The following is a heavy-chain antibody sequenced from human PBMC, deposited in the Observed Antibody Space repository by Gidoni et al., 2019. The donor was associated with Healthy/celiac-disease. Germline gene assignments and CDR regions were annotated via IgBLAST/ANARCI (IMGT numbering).Heavy chain of an antibody. CDR1: GFTFSSYS. V-gene: IGHV3-21*01. CDR2: ISRSSSYI. CDR3: SRSPRGYSGYVGY. J-gene: IGHJ4*02. D-gene: IGHD5-12*01. Sequence: EVQLVVSGCGMAMPGGSLRLSCADSGFTFSSYSRNWFRQAQGKGLEWVSSISRSSSYIYYADSVKGRFTISRDNAKNSLYLQMNSLKAEDTAVYYCSRSPRGYSGYVGYWGQGTLVTVSS.